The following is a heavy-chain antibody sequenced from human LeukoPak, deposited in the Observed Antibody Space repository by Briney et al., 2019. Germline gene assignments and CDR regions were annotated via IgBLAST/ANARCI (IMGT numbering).Heavy chain of an antibody. Sequence: GGSLRLSCAASRFTFSSYSMNWVRQAPGKGLEWVSSISSSSSYIYYADSVKGRFTISRDNAKNSLYLQMNSLRAEDTALYYCARDRCSGGRCYSLSVGYMDVWGKGTTVTVSS. CDR3: ARDRCSGGRCYSLSVGYMDV. D-gene: IGHD2-15*01. V-gene: IGHV3-21*01. CDR1: RFTFSSYS. CDR2: ISSSSSYI. J-gene: IGHJ6*03.